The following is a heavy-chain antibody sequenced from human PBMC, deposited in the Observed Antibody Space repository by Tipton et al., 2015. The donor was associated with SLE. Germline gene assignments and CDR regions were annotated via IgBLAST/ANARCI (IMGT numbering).Heavy chain of an antibody. CDR1: GFIFTCYG. J-gene: IGHJ3*02. CDR3: ARGILGDPVAFDM. D-gene: IGHD1-26*01. Sequence: SLRLSCVASGFIFTCYGMHGVRQAPGKGLEWVGRIRYYGSNKFYSDSVKGRFTISRDNSKNTLYLQMNSLTVEDTDLYYCARGILGDPVAFDMWGQGTMAIVSS. CDR2: IRYYGSNK. V-gene: IGHV3-33*01.